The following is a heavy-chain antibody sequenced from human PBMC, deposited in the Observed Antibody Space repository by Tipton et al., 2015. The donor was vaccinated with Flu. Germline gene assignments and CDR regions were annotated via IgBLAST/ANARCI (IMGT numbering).Heavy chain of an antibody. CDR1: GGSISSSSYY. CDR3: ATKEVSYCSGDSGYSYYVDY. CDR2: LDYSGST. V-gene: IGHV4-39*01. Sequence: TLSLTCTVSGGSISSSSYYWGWIRQPPGKGLEWIGSLDYSGSTYHNPSLKSPVTISADTSQNQFSLKLSSATAADTSVYYCATKEVSYCSGDSGYSYYVDYWGQGTLVTVSS. D-gene: IGHD2-15*01. J-gene: IGHJ4*02.